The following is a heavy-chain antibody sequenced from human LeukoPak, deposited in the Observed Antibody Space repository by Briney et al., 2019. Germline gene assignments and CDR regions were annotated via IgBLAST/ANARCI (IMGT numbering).Heavy chain of an antibody. CDR2: ISWNSGSI. Sequence: GRSLRLSCAASGFTFDDYAMHWVRQAPGKGLEWVSGISWNSGSIGYADSVKGRFTIFRDNAKNSLYLQMNSLRAEDTALYYCAKAYYYDSSGFFDYWGQGTLVTVSS. CDR3: AKAYYYDSSGFFDY. D-gene: IGHD3-22*01. J-gene: IGHJ4*02. V-gene: IGHV3-9*01. CDR1: GFTFDDYA.